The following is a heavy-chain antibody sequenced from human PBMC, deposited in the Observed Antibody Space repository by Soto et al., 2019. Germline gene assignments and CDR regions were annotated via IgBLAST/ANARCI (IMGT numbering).Heavy chain of an antibody. CDR2: IFYSGST. J-gene: IGHJ4*02. Sequence: QVQLQESGPGLVKPSQTLSLICTVSGGSINSGGYYWNWIRQHPGKGLEWIGYIFYSGSTYYNPFFSSPVTKSADPSENQFSLKPRSVTAAATAVYFCARGYRHSGYSSSLVFDYWGQGTLVNVST. V-gene: IGHV4-31*01. D-gene: IGHD6-13*01. CDR3: ARGYRHSGYSSSLVFDY. CDR1: GGSINSGGYY.